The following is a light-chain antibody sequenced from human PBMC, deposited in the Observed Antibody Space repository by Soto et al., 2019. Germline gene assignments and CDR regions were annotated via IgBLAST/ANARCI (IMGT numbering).Light chain of an antibody. V-gene: IGKV1-39*01. CDR1: ESIRSY. CDR3: PPRYRTPRFT. J-gene: IGKJ3*01. Sequence: DIQMTQSPSSLSASVGDRITITCRASESIRSYLNWYQQKPGKAPKLLIYGASSLQSGVPSRFSGSGSGTDFALTISGLQPEDFATYYCPPRYRTPRFTFGPGTNVDIK. CDR2: GAS.